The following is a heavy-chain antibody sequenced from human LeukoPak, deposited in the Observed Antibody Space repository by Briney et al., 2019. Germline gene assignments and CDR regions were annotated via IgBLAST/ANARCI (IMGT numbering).Heavy chain of an antibody. Sequence: ASVKVSCKASGYTFSIYNMHWVRQAPGQGLEWMGIINPSGSTSYAQKLQGRITMTRDTSTSTVYMELSSLRSEDTAVYYCAREGVAGTGLDYWGQGTLVTVSS. D-gene: IGHD6-13*01. CDR3: AREGVAGTGLDY. CDR2: INPSGST. V-gene: IGHV1-46*01. CDR1: GYTFSIYN. J-gene: IGHJ4*02.